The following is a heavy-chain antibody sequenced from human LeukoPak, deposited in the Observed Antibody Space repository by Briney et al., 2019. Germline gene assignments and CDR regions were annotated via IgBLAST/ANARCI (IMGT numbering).Heavy chain of an antibody. CDR3: ARGPGHPRISSYFDY. J-gene: IGHJ4*02. Sequence: VAPVKVSCTASGYTFTSYAMHWVRQAPGQRLEWMGWINAGNGNTKYSQKFQGRVTITRDTSASTAYMELSSLRSEDTAVYYCARGPGHPRISSYFDYWGQGTLVTVSS. D-gene: IGHD2/OR15-2a*01. CDR2: INAGNGNT. CDR1: GYTFTSYA. V-gene: IGHV1-3*01.